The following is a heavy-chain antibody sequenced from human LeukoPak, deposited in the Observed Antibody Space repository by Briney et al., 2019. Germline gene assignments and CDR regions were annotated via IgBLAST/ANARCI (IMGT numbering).Heavy chain of an antibody. CDR3: ARTRVDYGDYVDY. D-gene: IGHD4-17*01. CDR2: IDWDDDK. CDR1: GFSLSTNGMC. V-gene: IGHV2-70*11. Sequence: SGPTLVNPTQTLTLTCTFSGFSLSTNGMCVTWIRQPPGKALEWLARIDWDDDKYYTTSLKTRLTISKDTSKNQVVLTMTNMDPVDTGTYYCARTRVDYGDYVDYWGQGTLVTVSS. J-gene: IGHJ4*02.